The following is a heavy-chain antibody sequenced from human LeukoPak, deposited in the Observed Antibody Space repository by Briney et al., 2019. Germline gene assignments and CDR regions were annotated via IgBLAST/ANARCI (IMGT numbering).Heavy chain of an antibody. J-gene: IGHJ3*02. V-gene: IGHV3-64D*06. CDR1: GFTFSSYA. CDR3: VKARGSGRPSAFDI. CDR2: ISSNGGST. D-gene: IGHD3-10*01. Sequence: GGSLRLSCSASGFTFSSYAMHWVRQAPGKRLEYVSAISSNGGSTYYADSVKGRFTISRDNSKNTLYLQMSSLRAEDTAVYYCVKARGSGRPSAFDIWGQGTMVTVSS.